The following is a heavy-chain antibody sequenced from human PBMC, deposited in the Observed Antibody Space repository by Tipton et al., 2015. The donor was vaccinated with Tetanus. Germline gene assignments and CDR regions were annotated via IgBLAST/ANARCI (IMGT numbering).Heavy chain of an antibody. CDR3: ARDIEEVGATKYFDY. J-gene: IGHJ4*02. D-gene: IGHD1-26*01. CDR1: GGSISSYY. Sequence: TLSLTCTVSGGSISSYYWSWIRQPPGKGPEWIGQIHSSGSTNYIPSLKSRVTISLGTSKNQFSLRLTSVTAADTAVYYCARDIEEVGATKYFDYWGQGTLVTVSS. V-gene: IGHV4-59*01. CDR2: IHSSGST.